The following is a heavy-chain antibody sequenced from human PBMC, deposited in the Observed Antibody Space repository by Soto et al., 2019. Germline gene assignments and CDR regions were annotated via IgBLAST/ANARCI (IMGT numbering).Heavy chain of an antibody. J-gene: IGHJ4*02. D-gene: IGHD6-13*01. V-gene: IGHV1-69*13. CDR2: IIPIFGTA. CDR1: GGTFSSYA. CDR3: AGGGSSWYYFAY. Sequence: SVKVSCKASGGTFSSYAISWVRQAPGQGLEWMGGIIPIFGTANYAQKFQGRVTITADESTSTAYMELSSLRSEDTAVYYCAGGGSSWYYFAYWGQGTLVTVSS.